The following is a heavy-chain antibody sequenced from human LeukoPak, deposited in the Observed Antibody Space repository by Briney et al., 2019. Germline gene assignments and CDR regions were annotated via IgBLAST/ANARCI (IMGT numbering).Heavy chain of an antibody. Sequence: GGSLRLSCAASQFTFSSYAMSWVRHAPGKGLEWVSTIDDSGSTTYYADSVKGRFTISRDNSESTLFLQMNSLRAEDTAIYYCAKDQHNWNQGYFDYWGQGTLVTVSS. CDR3: AKDQHNWNQGYFDY. CDR2: IDDSGSTT. V-gene: IGHV3-23*01. J-gene: IGHJ4*02. CDR1: QFTFSSYA. D-gene: IGHD1-1*01.